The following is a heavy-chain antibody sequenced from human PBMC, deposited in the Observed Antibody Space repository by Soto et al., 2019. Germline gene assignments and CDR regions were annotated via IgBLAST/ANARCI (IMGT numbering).Heavy chain of an antibody. CDR1: GFSFSDSA. CDR3: ARGGERVLNDY. CDR2: IRSKANSYLI. V-gene: IGHV3-73*02. D-gene: IGHD1-1*01. J-gene: IGHJ4*02. Sequence: EVQLVESGGGLVQPGGSLRLSCAASGFSFSDSAMHWVRQASGKGLEWIARIRSKANSYLIAYDESVRGRFIISRDDAKNTAYLQMNDLHTEDTAIYYCARGGERVLNDYWCQGTPVTVS.